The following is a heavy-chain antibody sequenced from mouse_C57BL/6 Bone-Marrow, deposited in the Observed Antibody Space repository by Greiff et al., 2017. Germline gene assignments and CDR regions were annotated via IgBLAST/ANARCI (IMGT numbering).Heavy chain of an antibody. CDR1: GYSFTSYG. CDR2: IWSGGST. Sequence: QVQLQQSGPGLVQPSQSLSITCTVSGYSFTSYGVHWVRQSPGKGLEWLGVIWSGGSTDNNAAFISRLSTSTDNSKSQVFFKMNSLQADDSAIYYCAREAGNYGFAYWGQGTLVTVSA. J-gene: IGHJ3*01. D-gene: IGHD2-1*01. CDR3: AREAGNYGFAY. V-gene: IGHV2-2*01.